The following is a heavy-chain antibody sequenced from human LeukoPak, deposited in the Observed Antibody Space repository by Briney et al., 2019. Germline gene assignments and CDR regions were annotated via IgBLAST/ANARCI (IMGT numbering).Heavy chain of an antibody. D-gene: IGHD6-19*01. J-gene: IGHJ1*01. CDR3: ARVSSSGWSVADH. Sequence: GGSLTLSCAASGFIFSNYGMHWVRQAPGKGLEWVAVIWYDAGNKYYADSVKGRFTISRDTSKNTLYLQMNSLRAEDTAVYYCARVSSSGWSVADHWGQGTLVSVSS. CDR2: IWYDAGNK. V-gene: IGHV3-33*01. CDR1: GFIFSNYG.